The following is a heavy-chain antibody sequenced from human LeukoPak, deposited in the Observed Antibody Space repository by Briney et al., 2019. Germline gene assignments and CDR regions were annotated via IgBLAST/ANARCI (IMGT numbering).Heavy chain of an antibody. CDR1: GYTFTGYY. D-gene: IGHD2-21*02. J-gene: IGHJ4*02. CDR3: ARSREIVVVTAIFDY. Sequence: GASAKVSCKASGYTFTGYYMHWVRQAPGQGLEWMGRINPNSGGTNYAQKFQGRVTMTRDTSISTAYMELSRLRSDDTAVYYCARSREIVVVTAIFDYWGQGTLVTVSS. V-gene: IGHV1-2*06. CDR2: INPNSGGT.